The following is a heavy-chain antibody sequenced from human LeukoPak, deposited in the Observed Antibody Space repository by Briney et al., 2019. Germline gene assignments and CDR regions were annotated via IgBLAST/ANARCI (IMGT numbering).Heavy chain of an antibody. Sequence: ASVKVSCKVSGYTLTELSMHWVRQAPGKGLEWMGGFDPEDGETIYAQKFQGRVTMTEDTSTDTAYMELSSLRSEDTAVYYCATAGPIAVAGVIDYWGQGTLVTVSS. CDR2: FDPEDGET. CDR3: ATAGPIAVAGVIDY. J-gene: IGHJ4*02. V-gene: IGHV1-24*01. CDR1: GYTLTELS. D-gene: IGHD6-19*01.